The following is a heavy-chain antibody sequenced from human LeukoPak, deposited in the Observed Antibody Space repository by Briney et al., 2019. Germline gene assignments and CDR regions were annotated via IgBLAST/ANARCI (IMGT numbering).Heavy chain of an antibody. CDR3: ARDWDGWSDCFDP. Sequence: SQTLSLTCAIPGDSVSSNSAAWNWIRQSPSRGLEWLGRTYYRSKWYYDSAPSVKSRISINPDTSKNQFSLQLNSMTPEDTAVYYCARDWDGWSDCFDPWGQGTLVIVSS. D-gene: IGHD2-15*01. CDR2: TYYRSKWYY. CDR1: GDSVSSNSAA. V-gene: IGHV6-1*01. J-gene: IGHJ5*02.